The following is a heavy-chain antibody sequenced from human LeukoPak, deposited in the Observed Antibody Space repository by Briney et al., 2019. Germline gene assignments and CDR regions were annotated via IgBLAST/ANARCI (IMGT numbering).Heavy chain of an antibody. J-gene: IGHJ5*02. CDR3: ASLGTLRS. D-gene: IGHD7-27*01. V-gene: IGHV4-39*01. CDR2: ISYSGTN. Sequence: SETLSLTCTVSGHSVSSSSYYWGWIRQPPGKGLEWIGSISYSGTNYNNPSLKSRVSISIDTSKNQFSVKLTSVTSADTAMYYCASLGTLRSWGQGTLVTVSS. CDR1: GHSVSSSSYY.